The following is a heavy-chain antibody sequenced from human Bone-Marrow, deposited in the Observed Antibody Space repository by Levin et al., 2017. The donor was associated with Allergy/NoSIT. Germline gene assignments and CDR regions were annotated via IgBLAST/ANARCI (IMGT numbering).Heavy chain of an antibody. CDR3: ARDRGYYGSGSYYTFDY. D-gene: IGHD3-10*01. V-gene: IGHV4-38-2*02. CDR2: ICPGGST. CDR1: GYSISSGYC. J-gene: IGHJ4*02. Sequence: PSETLSLTCAVSGYSISSGYCWGWIRQPPGKGLEWLGIICPGGSTYYNPSLKSRVTISLDTSKNQFSLRLNSVTAADTAIFYCARDRGYYGSGSYYTFDYWGQGALVTVSS.